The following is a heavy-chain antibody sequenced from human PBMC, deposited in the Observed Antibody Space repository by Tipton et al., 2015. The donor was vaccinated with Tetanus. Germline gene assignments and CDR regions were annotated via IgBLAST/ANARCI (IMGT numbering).Heavy chain of an antibody. CDR2: IYSDSDRT. CDR3: GRREMPGYGYGYSAFNI. J-gene: IGHJ3*02. Sequence: SLRLSCAASGFTFSNYALIWVRQAPGKGLEWVSVIYSDSDRTYYADSVEGRFTISRDNSKNTLNLQMNSLRAEDTAVYYCGRREMPGYGYGYSAFNIWGQGTMVIVST. D-gene: IGHD5-18*01. CDR1: GFTFSNYA. V-gene: IGHV3-23*03.